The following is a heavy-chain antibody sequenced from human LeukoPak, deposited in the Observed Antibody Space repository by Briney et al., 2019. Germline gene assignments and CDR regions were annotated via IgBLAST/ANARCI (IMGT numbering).Heavy chain of an antibody. D-gene: IGHD4-11*01. CDR3: ARDGNSYYDH. V-gene: IGHV4-4*01. CDR1: GGSINNHKW. CDR2: IFYTGSP. J-gene: IGHJ5*02. Sequence: SETLSLTCAVTGGSINNHKWWSWMRQSPGKGLEWLGEIFYTGSPNYNPSFKSRIVMSLDKSNNQFSLILTSVTVADTAVYCCARDGNSYYDHWGRGIMVTVTS.